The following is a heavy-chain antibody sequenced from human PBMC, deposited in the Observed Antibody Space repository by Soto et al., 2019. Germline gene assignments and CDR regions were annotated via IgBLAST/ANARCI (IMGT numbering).Heavy chain of an antibody. CDR2: IWYDGSNK. Sequence: QVQLVESGGGVVQPGRSLRLSCAASGFTFSSYGMHWVRQAPGKGLEWVAVIWYDGSNKYYAVSVKGRFTISRDNSKNTLYLQINSLRAEDTAVYYCAREIGYCSSTSCYLPQYGMDVWGQGNTVTVSS. CDR1: GFTFSSYG. D-gene: IGHD2-2*01. V-gene: IGHV3-33*01. J-gene: IGHJ6*02. CDR3: AREIGYCSSTSCYLPQYGMDV.